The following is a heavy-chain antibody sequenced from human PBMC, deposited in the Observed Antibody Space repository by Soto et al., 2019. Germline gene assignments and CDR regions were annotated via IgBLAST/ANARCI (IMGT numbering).Heavy chain of an antibody. V-gene: IGHV1-3*01. CDR3: ASSAAPTYYYGMDV. D-gene: IGHD6-13*01. CDR2: INAGNGNT. CDR1: GYTFTSYA. Sequence: GASVKVSCKASGYTFTSYAMHWVREAPGQRLEWMGWINAGNGNTKYSQKFQGRVTITRDTSASTAYMELSSLRSEDTAVYYCASSAAPTYYYGMDVWGQGTTVTVSS. J-gene: IGHJ6*02.